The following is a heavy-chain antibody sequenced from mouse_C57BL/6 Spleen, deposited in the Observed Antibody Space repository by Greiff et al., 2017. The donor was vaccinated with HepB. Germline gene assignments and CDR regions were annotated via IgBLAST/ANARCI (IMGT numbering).Heavy chain of an antibody. Sequence: QVQLQQSGPGLVQPSQSLSITCTVSGFSLTSYGVHWVRQSPGKGLEWLGVIWSGGSTDYNAAFISRLSISKDNSKSQVFFKMNRLQADDTAIYYCARPPPLYYGYDGFAYWGQGTLVTVSA. CDR2: IWSGGST. CDR3: ARPPPLYYGYDGFAY. CDR1: GFSLTSYG. V-gene: IGHV2-2*01. J-gene: IGHJ3*01. D-gene: IGHD2-2*01.